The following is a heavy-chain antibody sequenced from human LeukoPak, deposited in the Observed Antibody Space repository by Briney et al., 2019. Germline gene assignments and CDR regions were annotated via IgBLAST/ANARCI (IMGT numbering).Heavy chain of an antibody. J-gene: IGHJ4*02. CDR2: IYYSGRT. D-gene: IGHD3-9*01. CDR1: GGSITSGDYY. Sequence: PSDSLSLTCPVSGGSITSGDYYWGWIRQPPGKGLEWIGYIYYSGRTYYNPSLKSRVTISVDTSKNQFSLKLSSVTAADTAVYYCARLTYYDILTDYWGQGTLVTVSS. CDR3: ARLTYYDILTDY. V-gene: IGHV4-30-4*02.